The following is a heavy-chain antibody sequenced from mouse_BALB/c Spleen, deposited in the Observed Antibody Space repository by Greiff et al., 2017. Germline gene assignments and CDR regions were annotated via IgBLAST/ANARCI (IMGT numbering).Heavy chain of an antibody. CDR2: IEPANGNN. CDR3: AREGHYEPIDY. J-gene: IGHJ2*01. CDR1: GFNIKDTY. Sequence: EVQLQQSGAELVKPGASVKLSCTASGFNIKDTYMHWVKQRPEQGLEWIGRIEPANGNNKYDPKFKGKVTITADTSSNKAYLQLSSLTAEDTAVYYCAREGHYEPIDYWGQGTTLTVSS. V-gene: IGHV14-3*02. D-gene: IGHD1-1*01.